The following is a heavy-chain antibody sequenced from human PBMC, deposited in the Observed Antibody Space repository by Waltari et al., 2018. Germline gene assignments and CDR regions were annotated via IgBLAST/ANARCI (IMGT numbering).Heavy chain of an antibody. V-gene: IGHV1-2*06. Sequence: LVQSGAEVKKPGASVKVSCKASGYTFTGYAILWVRQAPGQGLEWMGRTNPKNGDTHYAQNFQGRVAMTTDTSTNTAFMELHSLRSDDTAVYYCLRDSSGSHFDYWGQGTLVTVSS. CDR1: GYTFTGYA. J-gene: IGHJ4*02. CDR2: TNPKNGDT. CDR3: LRDSSGSHFDY. D-gene: IGHD3-22*01.